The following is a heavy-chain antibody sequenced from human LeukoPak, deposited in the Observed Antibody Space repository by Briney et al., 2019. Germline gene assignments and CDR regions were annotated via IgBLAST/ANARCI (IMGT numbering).Heavy chain of an antibody. Sequence: SETLSLTCSVSGASVSSQNYYWGWVRQPPGKGLEWIGSIHHSDGTNHNPSLKSRVTISVDTSKNQFSLKLISVTAADTAVYYCVETPNYYYDSSGYLRWGQGTLVTVSS. J-gene: IGHJ1*01. V-gene: IGHV4-39*07. CDR3: VETPNYYYDSSGYLR. D-gene: IGHD3-22*01. CDR1: GASVSSQNYY. CDR2: IHHSDGT.